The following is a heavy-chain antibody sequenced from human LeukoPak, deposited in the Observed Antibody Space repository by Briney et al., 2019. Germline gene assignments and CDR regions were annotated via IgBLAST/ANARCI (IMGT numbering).Heavy chain of an antibody. D-gene: IGHD3-22*01. J-gene: IGHJ6*03. V-gene: IGHV4-4*07. CDR3: ARVNRNDYDSSGYYSSYYYYYMDV. CDR1: GGSISSYY. CDR2: IYTSGST. Sequence: SSETLSLTCTVSGGSISSYYWSWIRQPAGKGLEWIGRIYTSGSTKYNPSLKSRVTMSVDTSKNQFSLKLSSVTAADTAVYYCARVNRNDYDSSGYYSSYYYYYMDVWGKGTTVTVSS.